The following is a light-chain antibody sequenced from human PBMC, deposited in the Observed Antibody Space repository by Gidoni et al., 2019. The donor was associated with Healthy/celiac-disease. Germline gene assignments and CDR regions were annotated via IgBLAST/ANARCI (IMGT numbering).Light chain of an antibody. CDR3: QQYGSSPYT. J-gene: IGKJ2*01. CDR1: QSVSSSY. CDR2: DAS. V-gene: IGKV3-20*01. Sequence: LTQSTVTLSLSPGEIATLSYRASQSVSSSYLAWYQQKPGQAPRLLIYDASSRATGIPDRFSGSGSGTDFTLTISRLEPEDFAVYYCQQYGSSPYTFGQGTKLEIK.